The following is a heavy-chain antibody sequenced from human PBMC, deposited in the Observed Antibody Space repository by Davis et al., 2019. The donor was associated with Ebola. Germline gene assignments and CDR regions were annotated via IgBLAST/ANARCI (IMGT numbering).Heavy chain of an antibody. V-gene: IGHV3-53*05. Sequence: PSETLSLTCTVSGGSISSSSYYWGWIRQPPGKGLEWVSVIYDQSTAYADSVRGRFIISRDKSNNTLYLEMNSLRVDDTAVYYCATTQWLREFDNWGQGTLVTVSS. CDR1: GGSISSSSYY. D-gene: IGHD6-19*01. CDR3: ATTQWLREFDN. CDR2: IYDQST. J-gene: IGHJ4*02.